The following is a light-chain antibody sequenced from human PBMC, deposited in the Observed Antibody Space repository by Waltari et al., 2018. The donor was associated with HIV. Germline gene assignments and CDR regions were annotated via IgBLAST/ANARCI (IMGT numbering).Light chain of an antibody. CDR1: TSTIGNNF. Sequence: QSVLTQPPSASGTPGQRVTISCSGSTSTIGNNFIYWYNQFPGTAPKLLIYRNDQRPSGVPDRFSGSKSGTSASLAISGLRSEDEADYYCATWDDSLSGWVFSGGTKLTVL. V-gene: IGLV1-47*01. J-gene: IGLJ3*02. CDR2: RND. CDR3: ATWDDSLSGWV.